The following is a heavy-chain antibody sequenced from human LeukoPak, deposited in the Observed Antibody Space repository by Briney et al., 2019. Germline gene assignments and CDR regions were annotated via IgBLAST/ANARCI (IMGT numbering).Heavy chain of an antibody. D-gene: IGHD6-19*01. V-gene: IGHV4-59*02. CDR1: DGSVSSYY. J-gene: IGHJ5*02. Sequence: SETLSLTCTVSDGSVSSYYWSWIRQPPGKGLEWSGFFYHSGGTHYNPSLKSRVTISLDTSKSQVSLNLNSVTAADTAVYYCARGYSSGWNGRVAFDPWGQGTLVTVSS. CDR2: FYHSGGT. CDR3: ARGYSSGWNGRVAFDP.